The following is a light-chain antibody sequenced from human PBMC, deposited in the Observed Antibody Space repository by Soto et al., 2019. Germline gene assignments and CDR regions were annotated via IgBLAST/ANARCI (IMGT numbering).Light chain of an antibody. Sequence: QSELMQPPSVSAAAGQKVTISCSGSSSNIGDNYVSWYQQVPGTAPKLLIYDNDQRSSGTPDRFSAYKSGTSATLGITGLQPGDEADYYCGTWDSSLSVAVFGGGPQLTVL. CDR3: GTWDSSLSVAV. CDR1: SSNIGDNY. V-gene: IGLV1-51*01. CDR2: DND. J-gene: IGLJ7*01.